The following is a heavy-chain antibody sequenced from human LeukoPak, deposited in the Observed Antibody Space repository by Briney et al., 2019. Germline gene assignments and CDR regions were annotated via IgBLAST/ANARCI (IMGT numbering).Heavy chain of an antibody. D-gene: IGHD3-16*01. J-gene: IGHJ3*02. CDR3: ARDWGFHI. Sequence: GGSLRLSCAASGFTVSDNYMSWVRQAPGKGLAWVSILYSGDNTYYADSVKGRFTISRDTSKNTLYLQMNSLRAEDTAVYYCARDWGFHIWGQGTMVTVSS. CDR2: LYSGDNT. V-gene: IGHV3-53*01. CDR1: GFTVSDNY.